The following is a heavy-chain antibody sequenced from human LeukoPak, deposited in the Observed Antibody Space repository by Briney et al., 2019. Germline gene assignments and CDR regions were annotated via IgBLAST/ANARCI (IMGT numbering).Heavy chain of an antibody. J-gene: IGHJ5*02. CDR1: GGSISSYY. CDR2: IYYSGST. V-gene: IGHV4-59*01. Sequence: SETLSLTCTVSGGSISSYYWSWIRQPPGKGLEWIGYIYYSGSTNYIPSLKSRVTISVDTSKNQFSLKLSSVTAADTAVYYCARVGVGAIGWFDPWGQGTLVTVSS. D-gene: IGHD1-26*01. CDR3: ARVGVGAIGWFDP.